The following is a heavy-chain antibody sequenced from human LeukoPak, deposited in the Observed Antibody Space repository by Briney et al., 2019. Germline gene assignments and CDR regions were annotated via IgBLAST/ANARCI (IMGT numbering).Heavy chain of an antibody. D-gene: IGHD6-13*01. V-gene: IGHV5-51*01. CDR3: ARLNSSRALGFDP. J-gene: IGHJ5*02. CDR2: IYPGDSHT. CDR1: GYSFTSNW. Sequence: GESLKISCKGSGYSFTSNWIGWVRQMPGKGLEWMGIIYPGDSHTRYSPSFQGQVTISADKSISTAYLQWSSLKASDTAMYYCARLNSSRALGFDPWGQGTLVTVSS.